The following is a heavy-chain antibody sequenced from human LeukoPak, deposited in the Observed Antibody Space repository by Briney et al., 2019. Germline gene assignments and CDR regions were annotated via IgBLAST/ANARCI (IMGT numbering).Heavy chain of an antibody. Sequence: GASVKVSCKASGYTFTGYYINWVRQAPGRGLEWIGVINPSSGSRNYPPKFQDKIILTRDTSTNTAYMQLNSLTSDDTAVYYCARVENADGLDYWGQGTLVTVSS. D-gene: IGHD5-24*01. CDR1: GYTFTGYY. J-gene: IGHJ4*02. CDR2: INPSSGSR. CDR3: ARVENADGLDY. V-gene: IGHV1-46*01.